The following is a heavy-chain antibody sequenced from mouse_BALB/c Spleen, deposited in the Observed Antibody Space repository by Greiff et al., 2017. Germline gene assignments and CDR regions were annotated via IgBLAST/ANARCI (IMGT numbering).Heavy chain of an antibody. CDR1: GYSITSDYA. V-gene: IGHV3-2*02. Sequence: EVHLVESGPGLVKPSQSLSLTCTVTGYSITSDYAWNWIRQFPGNKLEWMGYISYSGSTSYNPSLKSRISITRDTSKNQFFLQLNSVTTEDTATYYCARSGYFDVWGAGTTVTVSS. J-gene: IGHJ1*01. D-gene: IGHD3-1*01. CDR2: ISYSGST. CDR3: ARSGYFDV.